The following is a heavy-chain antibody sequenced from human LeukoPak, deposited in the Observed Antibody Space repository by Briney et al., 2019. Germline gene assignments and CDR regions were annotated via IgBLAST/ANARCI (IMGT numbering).Heavy chain of an antibody. CDR1: GYTFTNYG. Sequence: ASAKVSCKAYGYTFTNYGISWVRQAPGQGLEWVGWISAYNGNTNDAQMLQGRVTMTTDTSTSTAYMELRSLRSDDTAMYYCARPSRVGATYDAFDIWGQGTLVTVSS. CDR2: ISAYNGNT. V-gene: IGHV1-18*01. CDR3: ARPSRVGATYDAFDI. J-gene: IGHJ3*02.